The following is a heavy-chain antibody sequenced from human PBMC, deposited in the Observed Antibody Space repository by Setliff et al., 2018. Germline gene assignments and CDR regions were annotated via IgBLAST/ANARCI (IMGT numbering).Heavy chain of an antibody. D-gene: IGHD3-3*01. J-gene: IGHJ3*02. CDR2: IYYRGNT. CDR1: GGSIDSHY. CDR3: ARGKTFFGAFIRAFDI. Sequence: LSLTCSVSGGSIDSHYWSWIRQPPGKGLEWIGSIYYRGNTNYNPSLKSRVTISIDTSKNQFSLKLSSVTAADTAVYHCARGKTFFGAFIRAFDIWGQGRMVTVSS. V-gene: IGHV4-59*11.